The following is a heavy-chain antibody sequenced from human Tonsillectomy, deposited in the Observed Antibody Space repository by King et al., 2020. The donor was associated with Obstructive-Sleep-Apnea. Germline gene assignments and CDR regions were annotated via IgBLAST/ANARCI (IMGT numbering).Heavy chain of an antibody. V-gene: IGHV3-33*01. CDR2: IWYEGRNK. CDR1: GFTFSTYG. CDR3: ARDNPTTPLDY. J-gene: IGHJ4*02. Sequence: VQLVESGGGVVQPGRSLRLSCAASGFTFSTYGLHVVRQAPGKGLEWGAVIWYEGRNKYYADSVKGRFTISRDNSKNTLYLQMNSLRAEDTAVYYCARDNPTTPLDYWGQGTLVTVSS. D-gene: IGHD1-1*01.